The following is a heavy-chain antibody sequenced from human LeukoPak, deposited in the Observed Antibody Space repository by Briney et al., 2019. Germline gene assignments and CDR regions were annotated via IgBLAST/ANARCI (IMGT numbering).Heavy chain of an antibody. CDR1: GYSISSGYY. J-gene: IGHJ6*04. Sequence: PSETLSLTCAVSGYSISSGYYWGWIRQPPGKGLEWIGSIYHSGSTNYNPSLKSRVTISVDTSKNQFSLKLSSVTAADTAVYYCAGTYCSGGSCYSELYYYYGMDVWGKGATVTVSS. CDR3: AGTYCSGGSCYSELYYYYGMDV. D-gene: IGHD2-15*01. V-gene: IGHV4-38-2*01. CDR2: IYHSGST.